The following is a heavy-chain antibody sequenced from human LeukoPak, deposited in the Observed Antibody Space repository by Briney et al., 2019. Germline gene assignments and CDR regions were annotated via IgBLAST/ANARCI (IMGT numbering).Heavy chain of an antibody. CDR3: ARDYYDSSGGFDY. V-gene: IGHV4-31*03. CDR2: IYYSGST. CDR1: GGSISSGGYY. Sequence: PSETLSLTCTVSGGSISSGGYYWSWIRQHPGKGLEWIGYIYYSGSTYYNPSVKSRVTISVDTSKNQFSLKLSSVTAADTAVYYCARDYYDSSGGFDYWGQGTLVTVSS. D-gene: IGHD3-22*01. J-gene: IGHJ4*02.